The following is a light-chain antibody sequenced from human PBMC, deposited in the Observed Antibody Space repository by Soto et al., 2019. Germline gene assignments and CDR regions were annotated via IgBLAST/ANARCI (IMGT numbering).Light chain of an antibody. CDR3: CSYAGSTPYV. CDR1: SSDVGSYNL. J-gene: IGLJ1*01. V-gene: IGLV2-23*02. CDR2: EVS. Sequence: QSVLTQPASVSGSPGQSITSSCTGTSSDVGSYNLVSWYQQHPGKAPKLMIYEVSKRPSGVSNRFSGSKSGNTASLTISGLQAEDEADYYCCSYAGSTPYVFGTGTKVTV.